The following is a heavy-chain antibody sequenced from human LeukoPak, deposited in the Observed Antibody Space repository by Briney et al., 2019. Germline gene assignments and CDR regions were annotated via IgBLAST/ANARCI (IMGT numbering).Heavy chain of an antibody. D-gene: IGHD6-13*01. CDR2: TYYRSKWYN. CDR3: AREARITGIAAAGTGFDP. V-gene: IGHV6-1*01. J-gene: IGHJ5*02. Sequence: SQTLSLTCAISGDSVSSNSAAWNWIRQSPSRGLEWLGRTYYRSKWYNDYAVSVKSRITINPDTSKNQFSLQLNSVTPEDTAVYYCAREARITGIAAAGTGFDPWGQGTLVTASS. CDR1: GDSVSSNSAA.